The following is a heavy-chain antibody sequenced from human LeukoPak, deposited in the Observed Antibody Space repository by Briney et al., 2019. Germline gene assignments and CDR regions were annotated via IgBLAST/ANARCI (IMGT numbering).Heavy chain of an antibody. D-gene: IGHD2-15*01. Sequence: SETLSLTCTVSSGSVSSGSYYWRWIRQPPGKGLEWIGYIYYSGSINYNPSLKSRVTISVDTSTSQFSLKLSSVTAADTAVYYCAREYCSGGSCYSHAFDIWGQGTMVTVSS. J-gene: IGHJ3*02. CDR1: SGSVSSGSYY. CDR2: IYYSGSI. CDR3: AREYCSGGSCYSHAFDI. V-gene: IGHV4-61*01.